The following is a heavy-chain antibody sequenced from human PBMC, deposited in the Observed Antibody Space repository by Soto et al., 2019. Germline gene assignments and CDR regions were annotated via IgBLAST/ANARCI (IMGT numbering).Heavy chain of an antibody. J-gene: IGHJ5*02. D-gene: IGHD3-10*01. CDR3: AGLLWFGELFSS. CDR1: GGSISSGDYY. Sequence: PSETLSLTCTVSGGSISSGDYYWSWIRQPPGKGLEWIGYIYYSGSTYYNPSLKSRVTISVDTSKNQFSLKLSSVTAADTAVYYCAGLLWFGELFSSCGQGTLVTVSS. CDR2: IYYSGST. V-gene: IGHV4-30-4*01.